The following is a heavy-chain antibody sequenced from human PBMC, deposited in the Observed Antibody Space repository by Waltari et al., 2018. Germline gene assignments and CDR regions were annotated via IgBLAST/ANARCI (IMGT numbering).Heavy chain of an antibody. J-gene: IGHJ4*02. CDR2: ISSRGGT. CDR1: SDSISSGCYF. D-gene: IGHD4-17*01. Sequence: QVQLQESGPGLVKPSQTLFLTCSISSDSISSGCYFWSWNRQFPGKGLEWIGHISSRGGTNDNQPLRSRGSVSADASENQFSMSLSTLTAANTAVYYCARGRDYGDYPDYWGQGTLVTVSS. CDR3: ARGRDYGDYPDY. V-gene: IGHV4-31*03.